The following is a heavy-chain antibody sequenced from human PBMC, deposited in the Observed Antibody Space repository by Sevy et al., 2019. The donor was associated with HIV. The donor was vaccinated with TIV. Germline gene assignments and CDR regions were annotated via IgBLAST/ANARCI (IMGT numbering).Heavy chain of an antibody. D-gene: IGHD2-15*01. V-gene: IGHV3-33*01. Sequence: GGSLRLSCAASGFTFSSYGMHWVRQAPGKGLEWVAVIWYDGSNKYNADSVKGRFTISRDNSKNTLYLQMNSLRAEDTAVYYCARDDVGGWYFDLRGRGTLVTVSS. J-gene: IGHJ2*01. CDR1: GFTFSSYG. CDR2: IWYDGSNK. CDR3: ARDDVGGWYFDL.